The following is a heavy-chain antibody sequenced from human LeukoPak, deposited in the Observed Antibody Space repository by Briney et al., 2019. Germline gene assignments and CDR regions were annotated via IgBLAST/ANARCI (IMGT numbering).Heavy chain of an antibody. V-gene: IGHV1-2*06. J-gene: IGHJ6*02. D-gene: IGHD6-19*01. CDR2: INPNSGGT. CDR3: ARVSPSSGWNYGMDV. Sequence: APVKVSCKASGYTFTGYYMHWVRQAPGQGLEWMGRINPNSGGTNYAQKFQGRVTMTRDTSISTAYMELSRLRSDDTAVYYCARVSPSSGWNYGMDVWGQGTTVTVSS. CDR1: GYTFTGYY.